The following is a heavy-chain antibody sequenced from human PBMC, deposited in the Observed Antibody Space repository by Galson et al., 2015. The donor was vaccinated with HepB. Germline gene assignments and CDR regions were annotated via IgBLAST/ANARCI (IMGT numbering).Heavy chain of an antibody. CDR3: AKGYGLFDS. CDR1: GFTFRNYA. CDR2: ITGKGDST. V-gene: IGHV3-23*01. Sequence: SLRLSCAASGFTFRNYAMSWVRQAPGKGLEWISAITGKGDSTFYADSMKGRFTVSKDNSNNMLYLQMNSLRGEDAGLYFCAKGYGLFDSWGQGILVTVSS. D-gene: IGHD5-18*01. J-gene: IGHJ5*01.